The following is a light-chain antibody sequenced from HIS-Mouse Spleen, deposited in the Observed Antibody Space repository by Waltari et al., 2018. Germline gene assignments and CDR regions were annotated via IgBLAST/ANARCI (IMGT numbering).Light chain of an antibody. J-gene: IGLJ3*02. CDR1: SSDVGGYNY. V-gene: IGLV2-14*03. Sequence: QSALTQPASVSGSPGQSITISCTGTSSDVGGYNYVTWYQQHPGKAPKPGSYDVSNRPSGVSNRFAGSKSGNTASLTISGLQAEDEADYYCSSYTSSSAWVFGGGTKLTVL. CDR2: DVS. CDR3: SSYTSSSAWV.